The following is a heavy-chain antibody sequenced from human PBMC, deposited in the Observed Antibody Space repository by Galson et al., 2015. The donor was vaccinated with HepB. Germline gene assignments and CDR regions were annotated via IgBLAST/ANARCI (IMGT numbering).Heavy chain of an antibody. J-gene: IGHJ5*02. D-gene: IGHD3-22*01. Sequence: SLRLSCAASGFTVSSNYMSWVRQAPGKGLEWVSVIYSGGSTYYADSVKGRFTISRDDSKNTLYLQMNSLRAEDTAVYYCAREEGHYYDSSGITWGRGTLVTVSS. V-gene: IGHV3-53*01. CDR1: GFTVSSNY. CDR3: AREEGHYYDSSGIT. CDR2: IYSGGST.